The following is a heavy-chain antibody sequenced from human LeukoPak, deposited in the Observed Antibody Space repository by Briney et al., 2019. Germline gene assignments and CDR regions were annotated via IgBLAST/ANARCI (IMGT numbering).Heavy chain of an antibody. CDR2: IYHSGST. D-gene: IGHD3-22*01. V-gene: IGHV4-30-2*02. CDR1: GGSISSGGYS. J-gene: IGHJ3*02. CDR3: ARSAYYYDSSVDAFDI. Sequence: SETLSLTCAVSGGSISSGGYSWSWIRQPPGKGLEWIGYIYHSGSTNYNPSLKSRVTISVDTSKNQFSLKLSSVTAADTAVYYCARSAYYYDSSVDAFDIWGQGTMVTVSS.